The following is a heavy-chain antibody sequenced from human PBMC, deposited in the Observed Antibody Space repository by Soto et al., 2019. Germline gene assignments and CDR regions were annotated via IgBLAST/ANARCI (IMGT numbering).Heavy chain of an antibody. V-gene: IGHV4-34*01. CDR2: ITHSGST. Sequence: SETLSLTCAVDGGSFSGYYWTWIRQPPGKGLEWIGEITHSGSTNYNRSLKSGLTISVDTSKNQFSLTLNSVTAADTAVYYCARSSVRGWSYWGQGTTVTVSS. J-gene: IGHJ4*02. CDR3: ARSSVRGWSY. CDR1: GGSFSGYY. D-gene: IGHD3-10*02.